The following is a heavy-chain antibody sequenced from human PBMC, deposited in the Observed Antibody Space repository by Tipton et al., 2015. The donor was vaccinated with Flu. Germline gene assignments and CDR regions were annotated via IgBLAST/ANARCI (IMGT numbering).Heavy chain of an antibody. J-gene: IGHJ4*02. D-gene: IGHD2-21*01. CDR3: ARQLGGGDCY. CDR1: EFNLSSYW. CDR2: IKQDGSVK. Sequence: SLRLSCAASEFNLSSYWMSWVRQAPGKGLEWVANIKQDGSVKYYVDSVKGRFTISRDNAKNSLYLQMNSLRAEDTAVYYCARQLGGGDCYWGQGTLVTVSS. V-gene: IGHV3-7*03.